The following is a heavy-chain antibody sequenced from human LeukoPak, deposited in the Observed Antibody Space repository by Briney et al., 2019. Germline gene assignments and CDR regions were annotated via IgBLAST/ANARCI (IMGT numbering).Heavy chain of an antibody. CDR2: IFTSGSP. D-gene: IGHD1-7*01. V-gene: IGHV4-61*02. J-gene: IGHJ3*02. CDR3: ARRWNYKDAFDI. CDR1: GVSISGGTHY. Sequence: SETLSLTCDVSGVSISGGTHYWTWIRQPVGKGLEWLGRIFTSGSPTYHSSLKSRLTISIDKSRNQFSLKLSSVTAADTAIYYCARRWNYKDAFDIWGQGTMVIVSS.